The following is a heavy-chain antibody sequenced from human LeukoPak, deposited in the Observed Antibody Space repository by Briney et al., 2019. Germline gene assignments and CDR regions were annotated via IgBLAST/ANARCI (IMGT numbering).Heavy chain of an antibody. D-gene: IGHD6-13*01. CDR3: ARRMVGIAAIDY. CDR1: GFTFSSYS. CDR2: ISSSSSYI. Sequence: PGGSLRLSCAASGFTFSSYSMNWVRQAPGKGLEWVSSISSSSSYIYYADSVKGRFTISRDNAKNSLYLQMNSLRAEDTAVYYCARRMVGIAAIDYWGQGTLVTVSS. J-gene: IGHJ4*02. V-gene: IGHV3-21*01.